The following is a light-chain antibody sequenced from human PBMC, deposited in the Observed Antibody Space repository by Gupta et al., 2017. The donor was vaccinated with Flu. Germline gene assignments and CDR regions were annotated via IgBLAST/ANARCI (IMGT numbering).Light chain of an antibody. J-gene: IGKJ3*01. CDR2: AAS. V-gene: IGKV1-9*01. CDR1: QYIGKS. CDR3: QRVNTYPPLS. Sequence: DFQLTQSPSFLSASVGDGVTITCRASQYIGKSLAGYQQKPGKAPNLLIIAASTLQSGVPSRFSGSRSGTDFTLTITSLQPEDFATYYCQRVNTYPPLSFGPGTKVDIK.